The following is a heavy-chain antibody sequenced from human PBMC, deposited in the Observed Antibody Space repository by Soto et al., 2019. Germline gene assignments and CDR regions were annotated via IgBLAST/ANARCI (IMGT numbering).Heavy chain of an antibody. V-gene: IGHV1-69*06. CDR2: IIPIFGTA. Sequence: VEVSCKASGGTFSSYAISGVGQAAGRGVEGMGGIIPIFGTANYAQKFQGRVTITADKSTSTAYMELDSLRPEDPAGYYCARDREYSYDSSGIRSFDIWGQGTLVTVSS. J-gene: IGHJ3*02. CDR1: GGTFSSYA. CDR3: ARDREYSYDSSGIRSFDI. D-gene: IGHD3-22*01.